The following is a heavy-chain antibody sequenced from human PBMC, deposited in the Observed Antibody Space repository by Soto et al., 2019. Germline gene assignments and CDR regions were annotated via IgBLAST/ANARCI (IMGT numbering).Heavy chain of an antibody. CDR2: ITWNSGDI. J-gene: IGHJ5*02. D-gene: IGHD3-22*01. Sequence: EVQLVESGGGLVQPGRSLRLSCAASGFTFDDYAMHWVRQVPGKGLEWVSGITWNSGDITYTGSVKGRFSISRDNAENSLYLHMNSLRPEDTAFYYCARSRGLVSRPLDLWGQGTLVTVSS. CDR1: GFTFDDYA. CDR3: ARSRGLVSRPLDL. V-gene: IGHV3-9*01.